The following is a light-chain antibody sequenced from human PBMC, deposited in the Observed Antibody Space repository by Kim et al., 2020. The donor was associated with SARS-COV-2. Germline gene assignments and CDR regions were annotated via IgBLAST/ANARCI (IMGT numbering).Light chain of an antibody. J-gene: IGLJ2*01. Sequence: SYELTQPPSGSLSPGQTARISCSGDKLGEKYVCWYQQKPGQSPVMLIYQDNKRPSGIPERFSGSNSGNTATLTISGTQPMDEADYYCQTWVSNTVVFGGGTKVTVL. CDR3: QTWVSNTVV. CDR1: KLGEKY. CDR2: QDN. V-gene: IGLV3-1*01.